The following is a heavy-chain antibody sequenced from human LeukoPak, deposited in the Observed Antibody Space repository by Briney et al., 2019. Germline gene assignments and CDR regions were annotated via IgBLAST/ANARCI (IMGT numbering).Heavy chain of an antibody. CDR3: ARGSWFGELLLMYN. CDR1: GGSISSGSYY. D-gene: IGHD3-10*01. Sequence: ASQTLSLTCTVSGGSISSGSYYRSWIRQPAGKGLEWIGRIYTSGSTNYNPSLKSRVTISVDTSKNQFSLKLSSVTAADTAVYYCARGSWFGELLLMYNWGQGTLVTVSS. J-gene: IGHJ4*02. CDR2: IYTSGST. V-gene: IGHV4-61*02.